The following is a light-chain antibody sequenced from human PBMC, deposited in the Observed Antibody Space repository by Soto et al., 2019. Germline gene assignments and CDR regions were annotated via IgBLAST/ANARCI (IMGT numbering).Light chain of an antibody. J-gene: IGLJ1*01. CDR1: SSDVGGYKY. Sequence: QSALTQPPSASGSPGQSVTISCTGTSSDVGGYKYVSWYQQHPGKAPKLMIYEVSKRPSGVPDRFSGSKSGNTASLTVSGLQADDEADYYCSSSAGTNNDVFGTGTKLTVL. CDR3: SSSAGTNNDV. CDR2: EVS. V-gene: IGLV2-8*01.